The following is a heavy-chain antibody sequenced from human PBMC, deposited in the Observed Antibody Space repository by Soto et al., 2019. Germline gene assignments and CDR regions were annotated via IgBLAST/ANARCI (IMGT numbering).Heavy chain of an antibody. CDR2: INHSGTT. CDR1: GGSFSDYY. V-gene: IGHV4-34*01. Sequence: QVQLQQWGPGLLKPSETLSLTCAVYGGSFSDYYWSWIRQAPGKGLEWIGEINHSGTTKYNPSLKSRVTISLDTSKNQFSLKLNSATAADTAVYYCAGREYSSSSFYYYYYAMDVWGQGTTVTVSS. J-gene: IGHJ6*02. D-gene: IGHD6-6*01. CDR3: AGREYSSSSFYYYYYAMDV.